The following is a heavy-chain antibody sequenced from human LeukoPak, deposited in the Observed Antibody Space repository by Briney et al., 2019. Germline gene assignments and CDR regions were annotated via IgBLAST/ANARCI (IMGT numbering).Heavy chain of an antibody. V-gene: IGHV3-7*01. CDR1: GFTFPTYW. Sequence: GGSLRLSCAASGFTFPTYWMGWVRQAPGKGLEWVANIKPEGGVKYYVDSLKGRFTISRENAKSSLYLQMNSLRAEDTGIYYCARIRFCGDDCLNAFDIWGQGTMVTVS. J-gene: IGHJ3*02. D-gene: IGHD2-21*02. CDR2: IKPEGGVK. CDR3: ARIRFCGDDCLNAFDI.